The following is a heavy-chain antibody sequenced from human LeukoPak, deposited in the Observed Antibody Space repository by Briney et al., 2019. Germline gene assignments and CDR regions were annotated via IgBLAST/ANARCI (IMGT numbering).Heavy chain of an antibody. Sequence: PGGSLRLSCAASGFTFDDYAMHWVRQAPGKGLEWVSGISWNSGSIGYADSVKGRFTISRDNAKNSLYLQMNSLRAEDTALYYRAKDMGYCSSTSCYTGYFDYWGQGTLVTVSS. CDR1: GFTFDDYA. CDR2: ISWNSGSI. J-gene: IGHJ4*02. CDR3: AKDMGYCSSTSCYTGYFDY. V-gene: IGHV3-9*01. D-gene: IGHD2-2*02.